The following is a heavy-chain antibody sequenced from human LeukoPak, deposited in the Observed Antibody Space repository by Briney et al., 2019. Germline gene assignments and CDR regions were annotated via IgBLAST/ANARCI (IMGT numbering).Heavy chain of an antibody. J-gene: IGHJ4*02. V-gene: IGHV3-66*01. Sequence: ETLSLTCTVSGGSISSSSYYWGWIRQPPGKGLEWVSVIYSGGSTYYADSVKGRFTISRDNSKNTLYLQMNSLRAEDTAVYYCARDRPYSTDDYWGQGTLVTVSS. CDR1: GGSISSSSYY. D-gene: IGHD6-13*01. CDR3: ARDRPYSTDDY. CDR2: IYSGGST.